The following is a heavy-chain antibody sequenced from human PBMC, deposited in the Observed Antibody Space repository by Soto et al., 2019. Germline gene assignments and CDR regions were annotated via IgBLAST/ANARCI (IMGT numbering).Heavy chain of an antibody. CDR3: SRDVVVGAKALNY. D-gene: IGHD2-15*01. J-gene: IGHJ4*02. V-gene: IGHV3-7*01. CDR1: GFTFSNYW. Sequence: GGSLRLSCAASGFTFSNYWMTWVRQAPGKGLEWVANIKEDGSEKHYVDSVKGRFTISRDNAKNSLYLQMNSLRVEDTAVYFCSRDVVVGAKALNYWGQGALVAVSS. CDR2: IKEDGSEK.